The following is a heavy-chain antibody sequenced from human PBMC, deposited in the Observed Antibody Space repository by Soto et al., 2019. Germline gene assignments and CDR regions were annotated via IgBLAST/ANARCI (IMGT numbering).Heavy chain of an antibody. J-gene: IGHJ4*02. CDR3: AKYYGYTSPPDF. Sequence: GSLRLSCAASGFTFSSYVMSWVRQAPGKGLEWVSAISGTGGSTYYADSVKGRFTISRDNSKNTLYLQMNSLRAEDTAVYNCAKYYGYTSPPDFWGQGTLVTVSS. CDR1: GFTFSSYV. CDR2: ISGTGGST. D-gene: IGHD6-19*01. V-gene: IGHV3-23*01.